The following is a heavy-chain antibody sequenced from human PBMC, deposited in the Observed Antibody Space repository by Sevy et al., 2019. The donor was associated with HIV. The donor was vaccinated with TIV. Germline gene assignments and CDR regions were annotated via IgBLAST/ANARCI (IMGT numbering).Heavy chain of an antibody. V-gene: IGHV1-18*01. CDR3: AREGGITMVQGDPLDYYYGMDV. CDR2: ISAYNGNT. D-gene: IGHD3-10*01. J-gene: IGHJ6*02. CDR1: GYTFTSYG. Sequence: ASVKVSCKASGYTFTSYGISWVRQAPGQGLEWMGWISAYNGNTNYAQKLQGRVTMTTDTSTSTAYMELRSLRSDDTAVYYCAREGGITMVQGDPLDYYYGMDVWGQGTTVTVSS.